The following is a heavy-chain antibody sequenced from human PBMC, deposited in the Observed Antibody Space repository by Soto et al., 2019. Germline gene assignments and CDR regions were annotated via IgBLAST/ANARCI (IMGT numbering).Heavy chain of an antibody. Sequence: WGSLRLSCAASGFTFTRYSMNWVRQAPGKWLEWVSSISSTTNYIYYGDSMKGRFTISRDNAKNSLYLEMNSLRAEDTAVYYCARESEDLTSNFDYWGQGILVTVSS. V-gene: IGHV3-21*06. CDR3: ARESEDLTSNFDY. CDR1: GFTFTRYS. CDR2: ISSTTNYI. J-gene: IGHJ4*02.